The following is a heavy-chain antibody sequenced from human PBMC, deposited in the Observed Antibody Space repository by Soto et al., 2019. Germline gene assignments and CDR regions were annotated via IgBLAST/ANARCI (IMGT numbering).Heavy chain of an antibody. CDR2: ISYDGSNK. J-gene: IGHJ4*02. D-gene: IGHD3-22*01. CDR1: GFTFSSYA. V-gene: IGHV3-30-3*01. CDR3: ARVGRMIVVVLAFDY. Sequence: GGSLRLSCAASGFTFSSYAMHWVRQAPGKGLEWVAVISYDGSNKYYADSVKGRFTISRDNSKNTLYLQMNSLRAEDTAVYYCARVGRMIVVVLAFDYWGQGTLVTVSS.